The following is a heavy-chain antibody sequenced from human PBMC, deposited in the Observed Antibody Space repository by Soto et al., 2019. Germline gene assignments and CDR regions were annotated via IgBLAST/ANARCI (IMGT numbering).Heavy chain of an antibody. V-gene: IGHV3-74*01. CDR3: ARVIPGAGGNDAFDI. D-gene: IGHD3-16*01. CDR2: INSDGSST. CDR1: GFTFSSYW. J-gene: IGHJ3*02. Sequence: GSLRLSCAASGFTFSSYWMHWVRQAPGKGLVWVSRINSDGSSTSYADSVKGRFTISRDNAKNTLYLQMNSLRAEDTAVYYCARVIPGAGGNDAFDIWGQGTMVTVSS.